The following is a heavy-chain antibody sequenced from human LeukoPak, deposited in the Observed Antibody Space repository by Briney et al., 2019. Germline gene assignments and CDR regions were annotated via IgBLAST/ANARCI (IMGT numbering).Heavy chain of an antibody. CDR1: GYTFTSYD. CDR3: ARGRGSGSYYARWCYFDY. J-gene: IGHJ4*02. Sequence: GASVKVSCKASGYTFTSYDINWVRQATGQGLEWMGWMNPNSGNTGYAQKFQGRVTMTRNTSISTAYMELSSLRSEDTAVYYCARGRGSGSYYARWCYFDYWGQGTLVTVSS. CDR2: MNPNSGNT. V-gene: IGHV1-8*01. D-gene: IGHD3-10*01.